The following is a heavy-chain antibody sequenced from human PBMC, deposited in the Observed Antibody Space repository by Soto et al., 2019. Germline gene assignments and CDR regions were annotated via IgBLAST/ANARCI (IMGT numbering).Heavy chain of an antibody. CDR3: VTDRGGGMDV. J-gene: IGHJ6*01. CDR2: IKRKIDGETT. Sequence: EVQLVESGGGMVMPGGSLRFSCAASGFTFSDAWMTWIRQAPGKGLQCVGRIKRKIDGETTDYAAPVKGRFTISRDDSKNTLYLQMNSLKVEDTAMYYCVTDRGGGMDVWGQGTTVTVSS. CDR1: GFTFSDAW. V-gene: IGHV3-15*01. D-gene: IGHD3-10*01.